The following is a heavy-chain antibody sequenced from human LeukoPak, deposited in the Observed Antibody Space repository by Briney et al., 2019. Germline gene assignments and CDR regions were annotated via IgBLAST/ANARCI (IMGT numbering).Heavy chain of an antibody. D-gene: IGHD2-2*01. J-gene: IGHJ4*02. V-gene: IGHV1-18*04. CDR3: ARDLEHCRNIICSNSAY. Sequence: ASVKVSCKGSGYNFDRYGVNWVRQAPGQGLEWVGWISTYNGNTFYAQKFEGRVTMTTDTSTNTVYMDLRSLRSNDTAVYYCARDLEHCRNIICSNSAYWGQGTLVTVSS. CDR1: GYNFDRYG. CDR2: ISTYNGNT.